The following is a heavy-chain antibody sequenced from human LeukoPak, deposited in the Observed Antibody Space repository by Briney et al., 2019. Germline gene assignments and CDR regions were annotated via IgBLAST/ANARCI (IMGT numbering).Heavy chain of an antibody. D-gene: IGHD6-13*01. CDR1: GGSISSYY. Sequence: PSETLSLTCTVSGGSISSYYWSWIRQPPGKGLEWIGYIYYSGSTNYNPSLKSRVTISVDTSKNQFSLKLSSVTAADTAVYYCARGPDRQAGNPFDYWGQGTLVTVSS. J-gene: IGHJ4*02. CDR3: ARGPDRQAGNPFDY. V-gene: IGHV4-59*01. CDR2: IYYSGST.